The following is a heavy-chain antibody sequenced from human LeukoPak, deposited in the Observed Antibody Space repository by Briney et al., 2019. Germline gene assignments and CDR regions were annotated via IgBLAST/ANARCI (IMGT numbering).Heavy chain of an antibody. Sequence: GRSLRLSCAASGFTFSSYAMHWVRQAPGKGLKWVAVISYDGSNKYYADSVKGRFTISRDNSKNTLYLQMNSLRAEDTAVYYCARWHYYDSSGYRVDYWGQGTLVTVSS. CDR2: ISYDGSNK. V-gene: IGHV3-30-3*01. J-gene: IGHJ4*02. CDR1: GFTFSSYA. D-gene: IGHD3-22*01. CDR3: ARWHYYDSSGYRVDY.